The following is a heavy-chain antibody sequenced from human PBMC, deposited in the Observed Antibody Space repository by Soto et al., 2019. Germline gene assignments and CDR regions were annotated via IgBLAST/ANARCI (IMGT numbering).Heavy chain of an antibody. CDR3: ATGSPYSSSPRY. V-gene: IGHV3-48*03. Sequence: GSLRLSCAASGFTFSSYEMNWVRQAPGKGLEWVSYISSSGSTIYYADSVKGRFTISRDNAKNSLYLQMNSLRAEDTAVYYCATGSPYSSSPRYWGQGTLVTVSS. CDR2: ISSSGSTI. J-gene: IGHJ4*02. CDR1: GFTFSSYE. D-gene: IGHD6-13*01.